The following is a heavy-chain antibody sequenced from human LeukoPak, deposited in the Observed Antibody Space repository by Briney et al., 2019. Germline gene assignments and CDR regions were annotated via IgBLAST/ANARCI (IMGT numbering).Heavy chain of an antibody. CDR1: GGTFSSYA. CDR2: IIPIFGTA. J-gene: IGHJ5*02. Sequence: ASVKVSCKASGGTFSSYAISWGRPAPGQGLEWMGGIIPIFGTANYAQKFQGRVTITADESTTTDYMELSSLRSEDTAVYYCARDNSVGDIAWWFDPWGQGTLVTVSS. V-gene: IGHV1-69*13. CDR3: ARDNSVGDIAWWFDP. D-gene: IGHD3-16*02.